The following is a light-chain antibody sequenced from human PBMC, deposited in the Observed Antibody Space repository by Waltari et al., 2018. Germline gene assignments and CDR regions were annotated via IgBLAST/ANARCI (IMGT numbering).Light chain of an antibody. J-gene: IGLJ1*01. V-gene: IGLV9-49*03. CDR1: SGYSNYK. Sequence: QPVLTQPPSASASLGASVTLTCTLSSGYSNYKVDWYQQRPGKGPRFVMRVGTGGMVGSKVDGIAGRFSGWGAGLSRYLTVKNIQEEDESDYHCGADHGSGSSFVYVFGTGTKVTVL. CDR3: GADHGSGSSFVYV. CDR2: VGTGGMVG.